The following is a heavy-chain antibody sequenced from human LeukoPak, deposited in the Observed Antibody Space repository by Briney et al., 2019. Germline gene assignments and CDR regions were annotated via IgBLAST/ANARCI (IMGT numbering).Heavy chain of an antibody. CDR3: ASVLRGSFDY. Sequence: SETLSLTCTVSGGSISSSSYYWSWIRQPPGKGLEWIGYIYYSGSTNYNPSLKSRVTISVDTSKNQFSLKLSSVTAADTVVYYCASVLRGSFDYWGQGTLVTVSS. J-gene: IGHJ4*02. D-gene: IGHD3-10*01. CDR1: GGSISSSSYY. CDR2: IYYSGST. V-gene: IGHV4-61*01.